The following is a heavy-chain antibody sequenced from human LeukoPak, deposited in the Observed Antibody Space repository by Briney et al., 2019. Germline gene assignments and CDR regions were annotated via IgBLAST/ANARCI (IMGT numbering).Heavy chain of an antibody. J-gene: IGHJ6*03. CDR2: ISGDGGST. V-gene: IGHV3-43*02. D-gene: IGHD3-3*01. CDR3: AKDNRMPHYDFWSGCYPGVYYYYYMDV. CDR1: GFTFDDYA. Sequence: PGGSLRLSCAASGFTFDDYAMHWVRQAPGKGLEWVSLISGDGGSTYYADSVKGRFTISRDNSKNSLYLQMNSLRTEDTALYYCAKDNRMPHYDFWSGCYPGVYYYYYMDVRGKGTTVTVSS.